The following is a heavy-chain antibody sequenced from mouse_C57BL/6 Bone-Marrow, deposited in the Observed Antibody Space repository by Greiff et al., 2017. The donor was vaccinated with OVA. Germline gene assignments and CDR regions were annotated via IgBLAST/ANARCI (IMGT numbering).Heavy chain of an antibody. J-gene: IGHJ3*01. CDR1: GFTFSDYG. V-gene: IGHV5-17*01. D-gene: IGHD1-1*02. Sequence: VQLQQSGGGLVKPGGSLKLSCAASGFTFSDYGMHWVRQAPEKGLEWVAYISSGSSTIYYADTVKGRFTISRDNAKNTLFLQMTSLRSEDTAMYYCARGGGRWFAYWGQGTLVTVSA. CDR2: ISSGSSTI. CDR3: ARGGGRWFAY.